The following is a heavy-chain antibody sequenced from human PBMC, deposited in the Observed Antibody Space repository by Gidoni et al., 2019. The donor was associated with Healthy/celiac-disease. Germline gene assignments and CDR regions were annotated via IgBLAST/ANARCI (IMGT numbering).Heavy chain of an antibody. J-gene: IGHJ4*02. Sequence: QVQLVESGGGVVQPGRSLSLSCAASGFTFSSYAMHWVRQAPGKGLGWVAVISYDGSNKYYADAVKGRFTISRDNSKNTLYLQMNSLRAEDTAVYYCARKVDSSSWRHRDYFDYWGQGTLVTVSS. D-gene: IGHD6-13*01. CDR3: ARKVDSSSWRHRDYFDY. V-gene: IGHV3-30-3*01. CDR1: GFTFSSYA. CDR2: ISYDGSNK.